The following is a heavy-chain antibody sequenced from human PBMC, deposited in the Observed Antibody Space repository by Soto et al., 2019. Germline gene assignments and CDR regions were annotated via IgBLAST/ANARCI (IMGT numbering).Heavy chain of an antibody. J-gene: IGHJ6*02. CDR2: ISWNSGSI. D-gene: IGHD6-6*01. Sequence: GGSLRLSCAASGFTFDDYAMHWVRQAPGKGLEWVSGISWNSGSIGYADSVKGRFTISRDNAKNSLYLQMNSLRAEDTALYYCAKGHSSSAADGMDVWGQGTTVTVSS. V-gene: IGHV3-9*01. CDR1: GFTFDDYA. CDR3: AKGHSSSAADGMDV.